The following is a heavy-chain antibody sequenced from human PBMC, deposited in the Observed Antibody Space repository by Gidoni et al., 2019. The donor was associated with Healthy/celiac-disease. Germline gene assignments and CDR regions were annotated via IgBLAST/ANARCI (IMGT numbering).Heavy chain of an antibody. J-gene: IGHJ3*02. D-gene: IGHD3-22*01. Sequence: EVQLVESGGGLVQLGGSLRLSCAASGFTLRSFWLPWVRQAPGKGLGWVSRINSDGSSTSYADSVKGRFTISRDNAKNTLYLQMNSLRAEDTAVYYCARGNYYDSSGYPDTFDIWGQGTMVTVSS. CDR1: GFTLRSFW. CDR3: ARGNYYDSSGYPDTFDI. CDR2: INSDGSST. V-gene: IGHV3-74*01.